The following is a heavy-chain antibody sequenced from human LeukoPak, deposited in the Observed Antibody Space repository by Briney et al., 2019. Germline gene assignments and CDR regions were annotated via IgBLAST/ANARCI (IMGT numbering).Heavy chain of an antibody. Sequence: NPSETLSLTCAVYGGSFSGYYWSWIRQPPGKGLEWIGEINHSGSTNYNPSLKSRVTISVDTSKNQFSLKLSSVTAADTAVYYCARGYCSGGSCYSGYWGQGTLVTVSS. CDR1: GGSFSGYY. D-gene: IGHD2-15*01. CDR3: ARGYCSGGSCYSGY. J-gene: IGHJ4*02. CDR2: INHSGST. V-gene: IGHV4-34*01.